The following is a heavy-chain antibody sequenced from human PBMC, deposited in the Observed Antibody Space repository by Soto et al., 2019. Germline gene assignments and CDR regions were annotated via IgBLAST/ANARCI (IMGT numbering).Heavy chain of an antibody. Sequence: PSETLSLTCTVSGGSISSSSYYWGWIRQPPGKGLEWIGSIYYSGSTYYNPSLKSRVTISVDTSKNQFSLKLSSVTAADTAVYYCARISGYYDSSGYSIDYWGQGTLVTVSS. D-gene: IGHD3-22*01. CDR2: IYYSGST. V-gene: IGHV4-39*01. CDR3: ARISGYYDSSGYSIDY. CDR1: GGSISSSSYY. J-gene: IGHJ4*02.